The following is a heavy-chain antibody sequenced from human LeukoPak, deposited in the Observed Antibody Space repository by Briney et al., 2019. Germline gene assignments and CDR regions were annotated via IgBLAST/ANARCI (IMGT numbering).Heavy chain of an antibody. Sequence: GGSLRLSCATSGFSFTDYPMNWVRQAPGKGLDWISNIRTTAEGAKYAYYADSVKGRVTISRDDGKNTLYLHMNSLRDDDTVFYHCANGIRYAFDYWGQGILVTVSS. CDR3: ANGIRYAFDY. V-gene: IGHV3-48*02. J-gene: IGHJ4*02. CDR2: IRTTAEGAKYA. CDR1: GFSFTDYP. D-gene: IGHD3-9*01.